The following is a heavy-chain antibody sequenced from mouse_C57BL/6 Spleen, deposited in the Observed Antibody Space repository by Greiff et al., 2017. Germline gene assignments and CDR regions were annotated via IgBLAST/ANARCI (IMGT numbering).Heavy chain of an antibody. J-gene: IGHJ2*01. V-gene: IGHV1-64*01. Sequence: QVQLQQPGAELVKPGASVKLSCKASGYTFNSYWMHWVKQRPGQGLEWIGMIHPNSGSTNYNEKFKSKATLTVDKSSSTAYMQLSSLTSEDSAVYYCAREGLGVFDYWGQGTTLTVSS. D-gene: IGHD3-3*01. CDR1: GYTFNSYW. CDR3: AREGLGVFDY. CDR2: IHPNSGST.